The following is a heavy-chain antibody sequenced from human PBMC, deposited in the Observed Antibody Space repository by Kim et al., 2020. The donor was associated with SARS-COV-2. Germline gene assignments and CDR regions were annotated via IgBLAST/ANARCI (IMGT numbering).Heavy chain of an antibody. J-gene: IGHJ6*02. V-gene: IGHV4-59*13. CDR2: IYYSGST. D-gene: IGHD5-18*01. Sequence: SETLSLTCTVSGGSISSYYWSWIRQPPGKGLEWIGYIYYSGSTNYNPSLKSRVTISVDTSKNQFSLKLSSVTAADTAVYYCARDPRVDTAMYYYGMDVWGQGTTVTVSS. CDR1: GGSISSYY. CDR3: ARDPRVDTAMYYYGMDV.